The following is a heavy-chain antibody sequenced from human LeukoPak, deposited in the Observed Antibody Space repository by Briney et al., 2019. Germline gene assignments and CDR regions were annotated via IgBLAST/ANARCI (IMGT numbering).Heavy chain of an antibody. Sequence: PSETLSLTCTVSGGSISSNSYYWGWIRQPPGKGLEWIGNIYYSGSTYYNPSLKSRVTISVDTSKNQFSLKLSSVTAADTAMYYCARRLAARFFDYWGQGTLVTVSS. J-gene: IGHJ4*02. V-gene: IGHV4-39*01. D-gene: IGHD6-6*01. CDR1: GGSISSNSYY. CDR2: IYYSGST. CDR3: ARRLAARFFDY.